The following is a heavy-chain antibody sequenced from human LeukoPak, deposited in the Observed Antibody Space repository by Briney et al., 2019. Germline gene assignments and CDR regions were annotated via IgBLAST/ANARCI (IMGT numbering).Heavy chain of an antibody. J-gene: IGHJ4*02. Sequence: SVKVSCKASGGTFTNYAISWVRQAPGQGLEWMGGIIPIFDTANYAQKFQGRVTITADESTSTADMELSSLRSEDTAVYYCARYSGPRHGYFDYWGQGTLVTVSS. CDR3: ARYSGPRHGYFDY. CDR1: GGTFTNYA. D-gene: IGHD6-19*01. V-gene: IGHV1-69*13. CDR2: IIPIFDTA.